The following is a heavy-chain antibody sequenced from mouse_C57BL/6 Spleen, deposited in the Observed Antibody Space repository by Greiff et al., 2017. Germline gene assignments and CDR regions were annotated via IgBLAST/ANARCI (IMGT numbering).Heavy chain of an antibody. D-gene: IGHD2-5*01. Sequence: EVKLMESGPGLVKPSQSLSLTCSVTGYSITSGYYWNWIRQFPGNKLEWMGYISYDGSNNYNPSLKNRISITRDTSKNQFFLKLNSVTTEDTATYYCARAYSNYFDYWGQGTTLTVSS. CDR3: ARAYSNYFDY. CDR1: GYSITSGYY. CDR2: ISYDGSN. J-gene: IGHJ2*01. V-gene: IGHV3-6*01.